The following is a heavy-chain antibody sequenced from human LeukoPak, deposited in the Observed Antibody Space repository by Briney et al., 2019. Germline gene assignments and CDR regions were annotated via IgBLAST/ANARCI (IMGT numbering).Heavy chain of an antibody. V-gene: IGHV1-69*04. CDR1: GGTFSSYA. J-gene: IGHJ4*02. Sequence: GASVKVSCKASGGTFSSYAISWVRQAPGQGLEWMGRIIPILGIANYAQKFQGRVTITADKSTSTAYMELSSLRSEDTAVYYCARAVGYYDSSGYYGYWGQGTLVTVSS. D-gene: IGHD3-22*01. CDR2: IIPILGIA. CDR3: ARAVGYYDSSGYYGY.